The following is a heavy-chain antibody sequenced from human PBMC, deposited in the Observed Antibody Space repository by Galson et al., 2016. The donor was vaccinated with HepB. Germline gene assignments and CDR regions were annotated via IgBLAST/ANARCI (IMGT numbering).Heavy chain of an antibody. J-gene: IGHJ6*02. CDR2: ISYDGSNK. Sequence: SLRLSCAASGFTFSSFAMHWVRQAPGKGLEWVAVISYDGSNKYYADSVKGRFTISRDNSKNTLHLQMNSLRPQDSAVYYCARGATSYGRYYYGLDLWGQGTTVSVSS. CDR3: ARGATSYGRYYYGLDL. V-gene: IGHV3-30*04. D-gene: IGHD3-10*01. CDR1: GFTFSSFA.